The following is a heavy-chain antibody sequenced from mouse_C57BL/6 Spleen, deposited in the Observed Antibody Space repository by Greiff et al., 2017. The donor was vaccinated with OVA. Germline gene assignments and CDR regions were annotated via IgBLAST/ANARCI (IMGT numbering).Heavy chain of an antibody. CDR2: IDPSDSYT. CDR3: ARSGNYEAWFAY. J-gene: IGHJ3*01. Sequence: QVQLQQPGAELVKPGASVKLSCKASGYTFTSYWMQWVKQRPGQGLEWIGEIDPSDSYTNYNQKFKGKATLTVDTSSSTAYMQLSSLTSEDSAVYYWARSGNYEAWFAYWGQGTLVTVSA. V-gene: IGHV1-50*01. CDR1: GYTFTSYW. D-gene: IGHD2-1*01.